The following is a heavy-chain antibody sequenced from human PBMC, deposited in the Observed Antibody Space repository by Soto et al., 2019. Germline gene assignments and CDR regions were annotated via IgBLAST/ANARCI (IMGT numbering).Heavy chain of an antibody. CDR1: GGSISSSSYY. V-gene: IGHV4-39*01. D-gene: IGHD3-3*02. CDR2: IYYSGST. Sequence: QLQLQESGPGLVKPSETLSLTCTVSGGSISSSSYYWGWIRQPPGKGLEWIGSIYYSGSTYYNPSLKSRVTRPTDTSTNQFALKLSSVTAADTAVYSWASPKIAFYNRFDPWGQGTLVTVSS. CDR3: ASPKIAFYNRFDP. J-gene: IGHJ5*02.